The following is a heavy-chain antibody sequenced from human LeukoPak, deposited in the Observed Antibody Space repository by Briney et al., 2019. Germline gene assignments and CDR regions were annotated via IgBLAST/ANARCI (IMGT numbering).Heavy chain of an antibody. CDR3: ARHEYSGSYYGLSWFDP. J-gene: IGHJ5*02. Sequence: PSETLSLTCTVSVGSLSSSGYYWGWIRQPPGKALEWIASIYYSGSTYYNPSLKRRVTISVDTSKNQLSLKLSSLTAADTAVYYCARHEYSGSYYGLSWFDPWGQGTLVTVSS. CDR2: IYYSGST. V-gene: IGHV4-39*01. CDR1: VGSLSSSGYY. D-gene: IGHD1-26*01.